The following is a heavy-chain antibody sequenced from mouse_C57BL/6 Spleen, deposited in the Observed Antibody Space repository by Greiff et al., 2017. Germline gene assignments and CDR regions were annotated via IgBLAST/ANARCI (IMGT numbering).Heavy chain of an antibody. Sequence: VQLQQSGPELVKPGASVKISCKASGYAFSSSWMNWVKQRPGKGLEWIGRIYPGDGDTNYNGKFKGKATLTADKSSSTAYMQLSSLTSEASAVYFCARSAGTYFDYWGQGTTLTVSS. D-gene: IGHD4-1*01. CDR2: IYPGDGDT. J-gene: IGHJ2*01. V-gene: IGHV1-82*01. CDR1: GYAFSSSW. CDR3: ARSAGTYFDY.